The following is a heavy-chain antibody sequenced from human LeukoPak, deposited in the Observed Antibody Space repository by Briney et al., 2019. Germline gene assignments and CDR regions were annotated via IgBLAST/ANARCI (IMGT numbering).Heavy chain of an antibody. CDR2: ISYDGSNK. J-gene: IGHJ3*02. Sequence: GGSLRLSCAASGFTFSSYSMHWVRQAPGKGLEWVAVISYDGSNKYYADSVKGRFTISRDNSKNTLYLQMNSLRAEDTAMYYCAKVSLNMVNDAFDIWGQGTMVSVSS. D-gene: IGHD4/OR15-4a*01. CDR1: GFTFSSYS. CDR3: AKVSLNMVNDAFDI. V-gene: IGHV3-30*18.